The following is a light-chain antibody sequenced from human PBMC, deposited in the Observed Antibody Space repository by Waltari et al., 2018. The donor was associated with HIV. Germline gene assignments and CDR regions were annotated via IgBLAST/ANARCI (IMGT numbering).Light chain of an antibody. CDR1: ALPKQY. CDR3: QSADSSGTYVV. V-gene: IGLV3-25*03. J-gene: IGLJ2*01. CDR2: TDS. Sequence: SYELTQPPSVSVYPGQTARITCSGDALPKQYAYWYQQKPGQAPLLVIYTDSERPPGIPERCYGSSSGRTVTLTISGVQAEDEADYYCQSADSSGTYVVFGGGTKLTVL.